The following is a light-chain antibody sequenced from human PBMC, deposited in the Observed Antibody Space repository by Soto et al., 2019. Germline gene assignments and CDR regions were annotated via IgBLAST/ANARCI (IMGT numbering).Light chain of an antibody. V-gene: IGKV1-5*03. Sequence: DIQMTQSPSTLSASVGDRVSITCRASQSISSWLAWYQQKAGTAPKLLIYKSFSLQSGVPSRFSGSGAGTEFTLTISRLQYDDFATYYCQQYSTYPITFGQGTRLEIK. CDR1: QSISSW. J-gene: IGKJ5*01. CDR2: KSF. CDR3: QQYSTYPIT.